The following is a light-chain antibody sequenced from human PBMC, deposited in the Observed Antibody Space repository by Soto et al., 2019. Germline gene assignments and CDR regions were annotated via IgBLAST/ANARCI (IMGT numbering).Light chain of an antibody. CDR3: QQYGSSPQT. V-gene: IGKV3-20*01. CDR2: GAS. CDR1: QSVSSSY. J-gene: IGKJ1*01. Sequence: EIVLTQSPGTLSLSPGERATLSCRASQSVSSSYLAWYQQKPGQAPRLLIYGASSRATGIPDRFSGSGSGTDFTLTISRLEPEDVAVYYCQQYGSSPQTFGRGTKVDIK.